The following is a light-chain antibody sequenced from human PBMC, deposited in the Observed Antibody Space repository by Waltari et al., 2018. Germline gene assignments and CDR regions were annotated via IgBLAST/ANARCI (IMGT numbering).Light chain of an antibody. J-gene: IGKJ1*01. V-gene: IGKV3-20*01. CDR3: QSYVSLPAT. CDR2: HAS. CDR1: QSVSKY. Sequence: EIVLTQSPGTLSLSPGARATLSCRASQSVSKYLAWYQQKPDQAPRLIIYHASTMAPGIPYMFSGGGYVKYYSLRSSRLEAEDIAVYYCQSYVSLPATFGQGTNLEIK.